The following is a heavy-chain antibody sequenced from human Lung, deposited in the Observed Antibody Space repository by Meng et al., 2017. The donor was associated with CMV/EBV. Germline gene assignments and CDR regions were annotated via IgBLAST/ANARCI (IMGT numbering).Heavy chain of an antibody. Sequence: VSGGSIRSDYWSWIRQPPGKGLEWIGYMYYSRDSSYNPSLKSRVSISGDTSKNQFSLKLRSVTAADTAVYYCARGYCSGGSCYPGSSWGQGTLVTVSS. CDR3: ARGYCSGGSCYPGSS. V-gene: IGHV4-59*01. CDR2: MYYSRDS. J-gene: IGHJ5*02. D-gene: IGHD2-15*01. CDR1: GGSIRSDY.